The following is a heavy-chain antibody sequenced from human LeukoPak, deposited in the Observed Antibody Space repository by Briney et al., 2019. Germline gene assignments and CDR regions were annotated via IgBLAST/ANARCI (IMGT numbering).Heavy chain of an antibody. CDR1: GFTFSSYA. CDR2: ISGSGGST. D-gene: IGHD6-19*01. CDR3: AKDARIVSSGWYQNFDY. Sequence: PGGSLRLSCAASGFTFSSYAMSWVRQAPGKGLEWVSAISGSGGSTYYADSVKGRFTISRDNSKNTLYLQMDGLRAEDTAVYYCAKDARIVSSGWYQNFDYWGQGTLVTVSS. J-gene: IGHJ4*02. V-gene: IGHV3-23*01.